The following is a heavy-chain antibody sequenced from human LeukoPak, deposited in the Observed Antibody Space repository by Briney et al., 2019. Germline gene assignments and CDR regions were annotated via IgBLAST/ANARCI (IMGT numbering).Heavy chain of an antibody. Sequence: PGGSLRLSCAASGFTFSSYGMHWVRQAPGKGLEWVAVISYDGSNKYYADSVQGRFTISRDNSKNTLYLQMNSLRAEDTAVYYCANGEWRSYWGQGTLVTVSS. J-gene: IGHJ4*02. CDR1: GFTFSSYG. V-gene: IGHV3-30*18. CDR3: ANGEWRSY. CDR2: ISYDGSNK. D-gene: IGHD4-17*01.